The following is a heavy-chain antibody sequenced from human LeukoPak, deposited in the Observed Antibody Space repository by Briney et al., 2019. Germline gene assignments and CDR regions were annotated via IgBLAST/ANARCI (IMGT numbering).Heavy chain of an antibody. CDR2: ISSSGSTI. Sequence: GGSLRLSCAASGFTFSSYEMNWVRQAPGKGLEWVSYISSSGSTIYYADSVKGRFSISRDNAKNSLYLQMNSLRAEDTAVYYCARDRKWLVPYYYYYYMDVWGKGTTVTVSS. D-gene: IGHD6-19*01. V-gene: IGHV3-48*03. CDR1: GFTFSSYE. CDR3: ARDRKWLVPYYYYYYMDV. J-gene: IGHJ6*03.